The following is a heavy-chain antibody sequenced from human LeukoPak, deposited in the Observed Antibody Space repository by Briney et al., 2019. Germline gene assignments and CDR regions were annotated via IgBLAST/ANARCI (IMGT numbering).Heavy chain of an antibody. V-gene: IGHV3-9*01. CDR3: ARARWYSSDY. CDR1: GFTFDDYA. Sequence: GGSLRLSCAASGFTFDDYAMHWVRQAPGKGLEWVSGISWNSGSIGYADSVKGRFTISRDNAKNTLYLQMNSLRAEDTAVYYCARARWYSSDYWGQGTLVTVSS. J-gene: IGHJ4*02. CDR2: ISWNSGSI. D-gene: IGHD5-24*01.